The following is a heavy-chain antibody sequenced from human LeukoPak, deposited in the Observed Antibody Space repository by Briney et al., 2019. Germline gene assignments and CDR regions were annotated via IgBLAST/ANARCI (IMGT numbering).Heavy chain of an antibody. D-gene: IGHD3-22*01. CDR1: GYTFTSYG. CDR3: ARGFNYYDSSGYYEGFYFDY. J-gene: IGHJ4*02. V-gene: IGHV1-18*01. Sequence: ASVKVSCKASGYTFTSYGISWVRQAPGQGLEWMGWISAYAQKFQGRVTMTTDTSTSTAYMELRSLRSDDTAVYYCARGFNYYDSSGYYEGFYFDYWGQGTLVTVSS. CDR2: ISAY.